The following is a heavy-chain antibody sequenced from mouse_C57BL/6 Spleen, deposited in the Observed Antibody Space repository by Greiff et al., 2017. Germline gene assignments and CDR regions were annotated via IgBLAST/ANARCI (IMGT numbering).Heavy chain of an antibody. J-gene: IGHJ2*01. D-gene: IGHD1-1*01. CDR2: IDPSDSYT. Sequence: VQLQQPGAELVMPGASVKLSCKASGYTFTSYWMHWVKQRPGQGLEWIGEIDPSDSYTNYNQKFKGKSTLTVDKSSSTAYMQLSSLTSEDSAVYYCARDSLYYGSSYSYFDYWGQGTTLTVSS. CDR1: GYTFTSYW. V-gene: IGHV1-69*01. CDR3: ARDSLYYGSSYSYFDY.